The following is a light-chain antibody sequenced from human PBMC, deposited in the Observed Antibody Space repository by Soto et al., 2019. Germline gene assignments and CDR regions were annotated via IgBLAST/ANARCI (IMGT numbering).Light chain of an antibody. V-gene: IGKV1-9*01. J-gene: IGKJ4*01. CDR1: QDISSY. CDR2: AAS. Sequence: QVTQXPXSVXAXXXDIFTXXXRASQDISSYLAWYQQKPGKAPTLLIYAASTLQSGVPSRFSGSGFGTDFTLTISSLQAEDFASYYCQQLRSYPSTFGGGTKVDIK. CDR3: QQLRSYPST.